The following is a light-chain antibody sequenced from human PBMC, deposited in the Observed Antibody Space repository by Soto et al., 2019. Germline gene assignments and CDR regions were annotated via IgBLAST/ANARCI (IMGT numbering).Light chain of an antibody. CDR1: QSIRSS. V-gene: IGKV1-5*03. Sequence: DIQMTKSTSTLSASVGDRVTIIGRASQSIRSSLAWYQQKPGKAPKLLIYKASSLERGVTSRISSSGSGTDIALTISSLQPDDFETYYCQQYNSYPRTFSQGTKVEIK. J-gene: IGKJ1*01. CDR2: KAS. CDR3: QQYNSYPRT.